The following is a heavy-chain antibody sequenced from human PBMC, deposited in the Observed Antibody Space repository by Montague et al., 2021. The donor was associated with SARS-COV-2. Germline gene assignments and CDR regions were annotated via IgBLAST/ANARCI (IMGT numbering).Heavy chain of an antibody. CDR2: IHSAGRRS. J-gene: IGHJ4*02. V-gene: IGHV3-23*03. D-gene: IGHD3-9*01. Sequence: SLRLSCAASGFTFSGSPMSWVRQAPGEGLEWVSVIHSAGRRSYYGHSVEGRFTISRDNSNNTVYLQMNNLRAEDTAVYYCAKVGDIMAGFSLVNLDHWGQGILVIVSS. CDR1: GFTFSGSP. CDR3: AKVGDIMAGFSLVNLDH.